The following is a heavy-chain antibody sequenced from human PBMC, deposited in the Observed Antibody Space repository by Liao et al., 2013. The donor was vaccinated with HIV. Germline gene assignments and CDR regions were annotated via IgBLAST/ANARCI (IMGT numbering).Heavy chain of an antibody. CDR3: AGSGNYYSPYFFYMDV. J-gene: IGHJ6*03. V-gene: IGHV4-59*01. D-gene: IGHD1-26*01. CDR2: IYYNGGT. CDR1: HGSISSYY. Sequence: QVQLQESGSGLVKPSETLSLTCTVSHGSISSYYWSWIRQPPGKGLEWIGYIYYNGGTDYNPSLKSRVILSVDTSKNQFSLRLSSVTAADTAVYYCAGSGNYYSPYFFYMDVWGKGTDGHR.